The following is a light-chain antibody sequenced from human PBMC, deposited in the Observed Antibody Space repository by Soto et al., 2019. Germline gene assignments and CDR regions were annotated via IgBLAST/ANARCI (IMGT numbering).Light chain of an antibody. V-gene: IGLV1-40*01. CDR3: QSYDSNLRDV. Sequence: QSVLTQPPSVSGAPGQRVTISCTGSSSNIGAGYDVHWYQQFPGTAPKLLIYFNTHRPSGVPDRFSGSKSGTSASLAITGLQAEDEADYSCQSYDSNLRDVFGTGTKVTVL. J-gene: IGLJ1*01. CDR2: FNT. CDR1: SSNIGAGYD.